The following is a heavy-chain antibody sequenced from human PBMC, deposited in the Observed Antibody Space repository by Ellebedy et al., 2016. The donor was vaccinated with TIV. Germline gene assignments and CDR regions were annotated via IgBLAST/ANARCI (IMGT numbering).Heavy chain of an antibody. CDR2: IYSGGNT. V-gene: IGHV3-53*01. CDR3: ARGVFGEFLDY. J-gene: IGHJ4*02. CDR1: GFTVSSNY. Sequence: GGSLRLXXAASGFTVSSNYMSWVRQAPGKGLEWVSVIYSGGNTYYADSVRGRFTVPRDNAKNTLFLQMNSLRAEDPAVYYCARGVFGEFLDYWGQGTLVTVSS. D-gene: IGHD3-10*02.